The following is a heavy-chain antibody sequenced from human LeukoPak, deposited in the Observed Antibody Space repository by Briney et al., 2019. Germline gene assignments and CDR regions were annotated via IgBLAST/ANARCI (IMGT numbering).Heavy chain of an antibody. D-gene: IGHD4-17*01. V-gene: IGHV3-74*01. CDR3: AKVTAVTNTGALDY. CDR1: GFSFSDYG. CDR2: INSDGSST. J-gene: IGHJ4*02. Sequence: GGSLRLSCVASGFSFSDYGMHWVRQAPGKGLVWVSRINSDGSSTTYADSVKGRFTISRDNAKNTLYLQMNSLRVDDTAVYYCAKVTAVTNTGALDYWGQGTLVTVSS.